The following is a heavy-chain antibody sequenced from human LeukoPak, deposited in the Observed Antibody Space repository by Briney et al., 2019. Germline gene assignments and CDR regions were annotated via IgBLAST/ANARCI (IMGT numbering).Heavy chain of an antibody. Sequence: GGSLRLSCIVSGFTFSNYWMHWVRHTPGKGLVWVSRTNTDGSSTTYADSVKGRFTISRDNARNTLYLQMNSLRVEDTAVYYCARDLEQSSSWFDYWGQGTLVTVSS. CDR2: TNTDGSST. CDR1: GFTFSNYW. J-gene: IGHJ4*02. CDR3: ARDLEQSSSWFDY. D-gene: IGHD6-13*01. V-gene: IGHV3-74*03.